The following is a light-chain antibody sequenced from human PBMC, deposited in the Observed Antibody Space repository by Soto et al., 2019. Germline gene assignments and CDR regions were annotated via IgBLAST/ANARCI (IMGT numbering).Light chain of an antibody. Sequence: DIVLTQSPATLSSSPGERATLSCRASQSVSSTYLAWHQQKPGQAPRLLIYGASSRATGLPDRFRGSGSGTDFSLTISRLEPADFAVYYWQQYGNSPTWTFGQGTKLEIK. V-gene: IGKV3-20*01. CDR2: GAS. J-gene: IGKJ1*01. CDR1: QSVSSTY. CDR3: QQYGNSPTWT.